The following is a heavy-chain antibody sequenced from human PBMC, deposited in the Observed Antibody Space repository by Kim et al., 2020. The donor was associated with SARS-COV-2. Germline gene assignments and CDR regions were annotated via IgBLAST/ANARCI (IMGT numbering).Heavy chain of an antibody. CDR3: ARVLTSGWSYFDY. CDR2: ISSSSSYI. CDR1: GCTFSSYS. D-gene: IGHD6-19*01. Sequence: GGSLRLSCAASGCTFSSYSMNWVRQAPGKGLEWISSISSSSSYIYYADSVKGRFTISRDNARASLYLQMNSLRAEDTAVYYCARVLTSGWSYFDYWGQGTLVTVSS. V-gene: IGHV3-21*04. J-gene: IGHJ4*02.